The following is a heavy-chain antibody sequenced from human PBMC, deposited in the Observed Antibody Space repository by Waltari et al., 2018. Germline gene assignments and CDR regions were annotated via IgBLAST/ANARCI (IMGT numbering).Heavy chain of an antibody. Sequence: VQLVESGGDLVQPGGSLRPYCSAYGLPFSIFEMNWVRQAPGKGLEWLSYINSRGSTIYYADSVKGRFTVSRDNAKSSLYLQMNSLRVEDTAVYYCARDRDGYKKADLWGQGTLVTVSS. CDR2: INSRGSTI. D-gene: IGHD5-12*01. J-gene: IGHJ5*02. CDR3: ARDRDGYKKADL. V-gene: IGHV3-48*03. CDR1: GLPFSIFE.